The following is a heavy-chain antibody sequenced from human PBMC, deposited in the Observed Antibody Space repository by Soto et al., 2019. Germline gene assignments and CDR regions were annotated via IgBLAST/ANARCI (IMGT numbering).Heavy chain of an antibody. D-gene: IGHD3-22*01. CDR2: IIPIFGTA. V-gene: IGHV1-69*13. Sequence: SVKVSCKASGGTFSSYAISWVRQAPGQGLEWMGGIIPIFGTANYAQKFQGRVTITADESTSTAYMELSSLRSEDTAVYYCATVEGRYYYDSSGYYYWGQGTLVTVSS. J-gene: IGHJ4*02. CDR3: ATVEGRYYYDSSGYYY. CDR1: GGTFSSYA.